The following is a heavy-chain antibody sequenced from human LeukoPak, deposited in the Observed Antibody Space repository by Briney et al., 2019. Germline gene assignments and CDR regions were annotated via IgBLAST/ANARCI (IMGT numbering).Heavy chain of an antibody. CDR1: GFTFNTYG. Sequence: GGSLRLSCAASGFTFNTYGMHWVRQAPGKGLEWVAVIYSDGGNKYYTDSVRGRFTISRDNSKNTLYLQMNSLRAGDTAVYYCARFDDEWEPFDHWGQGTVVTVAS. J-gene: IGHJ4*02. D-gene: IGHD1-26*01. CDR3: ARFDDEWEPFDH. CDR2: IYSDGGNK. V-gene: IGHV3-30*12.